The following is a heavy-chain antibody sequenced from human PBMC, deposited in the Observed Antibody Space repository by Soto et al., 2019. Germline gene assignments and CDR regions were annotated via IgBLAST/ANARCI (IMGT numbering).Heavy chain of an antibody. D-gene: IGHD2-2*03. CDR3: ARRLDVSPGSYYYYYGMDV. CDR2: ISYDGSDK. V-gene: IGHV3-30*03. CDR1: GFSFRSYA. J-gene: IGHJ6*02. Sequence: SLRLSCAASGFSFRSYAMHWVRQTPGKGLEWVAVISYDGSDKNYTDSVKGRFTISRDNVKNTLYLQMNSLRLEDTAVYYCARRLDVSPGSYYYYYGMDVWGQGTTVTVSS.